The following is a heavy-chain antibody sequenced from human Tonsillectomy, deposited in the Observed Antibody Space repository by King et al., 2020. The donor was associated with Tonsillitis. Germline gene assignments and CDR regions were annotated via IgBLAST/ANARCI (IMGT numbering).Heavy chain of an antibody. J-gene: IGHJ3*02. CDR2: LSDSGSYT. Sequence: VQLVESGGGLVQPGGSLRLSCAASGFTFSSYALSWVRQAPGKGLEWVSSLSDSGSYTYYADSVKGRFTISRDNSKSTVYLQMNSLRAGDAAIYYCAKEITVVASGWYVGAFDIWGQGTVVTVSS. D-gene: IGHD6-19*01. V-gene: IGHV3-23*04. CDR3: AKEITVVASGWYVGAFDI. CDR1: GFTFSSYA.